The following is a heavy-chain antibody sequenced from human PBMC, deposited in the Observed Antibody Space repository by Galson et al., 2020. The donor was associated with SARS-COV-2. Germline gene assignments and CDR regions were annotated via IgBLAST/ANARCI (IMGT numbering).Heavy chain of an antibody. CDR3: CPTGF. CDR1: GLKSSRYI. Sequence: GEFLKTLCFVSGLKSSRYIMSWVRQAPGKGLEWVSVISPSGDKAHYADSVKGRFTIFRDKSKDTLYLQMNSLRAEDSAVYYCCPTGFWGQGTLVTVSS. CDR2: ISPSGDKA. J-gene: IGHJ4*02. V-gene: IGHV3-23*01. D-gene: IGHD1-1*01.